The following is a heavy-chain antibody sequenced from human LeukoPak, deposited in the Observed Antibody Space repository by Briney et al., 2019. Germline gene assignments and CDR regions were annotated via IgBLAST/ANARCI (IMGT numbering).Heavy chain of an antibody. CDR2: INHSGST. V-gene: IGHV4-34*01. CDR1: GGSFSGYY. Sequence: SETLSLTCAVYGGSFSGYYWSWIRQPPGKGLEWIGEINHSGSTNYNPSLKSRVTISVDTSKNQFSLKLSSVTAADTAVYYCARSDDYVWGSYHEPSEHFDYWGQGTLVTVSS. CDR3: ARSDDYVWGSYHEPSEHFDY. J-gene: IGHJ4*02. D-gene: IGHD3-16*02.